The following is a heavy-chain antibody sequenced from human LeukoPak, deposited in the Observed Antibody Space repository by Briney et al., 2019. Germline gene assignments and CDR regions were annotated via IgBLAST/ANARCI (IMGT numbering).Heavy chain of an antibody. D-gene: IGHD3-22*01. CDR2: IRSKANSYAT. Sequence: PGGSLKLFCAASGFTFSGSAMHWVRQASGKGLEWVGRIRSKANSYATAYAASVKGRFTISRDDSKSTAYLQMNNLKTEDTAVYYCTSGDYYDSSGYYRSWGQGTLVTVSS. CDR3: TSGDYYDSSGYYRS. CDR1: GFTFSGSA. J-gene: IGHJ5*02. V-gene: IGHV3-73*01.